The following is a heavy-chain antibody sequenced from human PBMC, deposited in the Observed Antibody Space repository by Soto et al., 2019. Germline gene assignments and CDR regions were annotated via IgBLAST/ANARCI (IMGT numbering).Heavy chain of an antibody. V-gene: IGHV3-21*01. CDR1: GFTFNSYS. Sequence: GGSLRPSRAPSGFTFNSYSINWLRQAPGKGLEWVSSISSSSSYIYYADSVKGRFTISRDNAKNSLYLQMNSLRAEDTAVYYCARGPKRTSGWGQGTLVTVSS. CDR3: ARGPKRTSG. J-gene: IGHJ4*02. CDR2: ISSSSSYI.